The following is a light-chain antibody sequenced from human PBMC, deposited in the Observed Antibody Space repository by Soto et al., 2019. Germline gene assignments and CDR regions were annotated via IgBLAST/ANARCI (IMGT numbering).Light chain of an antibody. CDR2: KAS. CDR1: QSLSIW. Sequence: DIQMTQSPSTLSASVGDRVTITCLASQSLSIWLAWYQQKPGKAPKLLIYKASTLQSGVPSRFSGSGSGTEFTLTITSLQPDDFATYYCQQYNGFPRTFGQGTKVDI. J-gene: IGKJ1*01. V-gene: IGKV1-5*03. CDR3: QQYNGFPRT.